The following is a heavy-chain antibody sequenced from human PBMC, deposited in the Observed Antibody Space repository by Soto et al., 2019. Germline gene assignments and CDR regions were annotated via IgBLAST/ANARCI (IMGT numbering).Heavy chain of an antibody. CDR1: GGSFSGYY. V-gene: IGHV4-34*01. Sequence: QVQLQQWGAGLLKPSETLSVTCAVYGGSFSGYYWSWIRQPPGKGLEWIGEIGHSGGTVYNPSLENRVAISGDSPNNQFSLKLNSVTVADTAIYYCARHGGYYFDYWGQGAPVTVSS. D-gene: IGHD3-16*01. J-gene: IGHJ4*02. CDR3: ARHGGYYFDY. CDR2: IGHSGGT.